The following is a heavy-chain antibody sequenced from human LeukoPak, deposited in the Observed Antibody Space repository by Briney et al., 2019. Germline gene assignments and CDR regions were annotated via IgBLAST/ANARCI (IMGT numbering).Heavy chain of an antibody. CDR3: ARHDSSGYYADY. J-gene: IGHJ4*02. CDR2: IYYSGST. Sequence: PSETLSLTCTVSGGSISSSSYYWGWIRQPPGKGLEWIGSIYYSGSTYCNPSLKSRVTISLDTSKNQFSLKLSSVTAADTAVYYCARHDSSGYYADYWGQGTLVTVSS. CDR1: GGSISSSSYY. D-gene: IGHD3-22*01. V-gene: IGHV4-39*01.